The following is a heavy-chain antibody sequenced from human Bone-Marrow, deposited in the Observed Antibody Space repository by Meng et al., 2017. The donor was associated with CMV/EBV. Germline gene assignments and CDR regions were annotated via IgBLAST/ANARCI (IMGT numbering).Heavy chain of an antibody. CDR3: AKRSTAMVS. CDR1: GFTFSSYA. V-gene: IGHV3-30*04. D-gene: IGHD5-18*01. CDR2: ISYDGSNK. J-gene: IGHJ1*01. Sequence: GGSLRLSCAASGFTFSSYAMHWVRQAPGKGLEWVAVISYDGSNKYYADSVKGRFTISRDNSKNTLYLQMNSLRAEDTAVYYCAKRSTAMVSWGQGTVVTVSS.